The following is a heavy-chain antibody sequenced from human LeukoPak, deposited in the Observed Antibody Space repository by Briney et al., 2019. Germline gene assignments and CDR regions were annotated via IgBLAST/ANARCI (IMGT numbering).Heavy chain of an antibody. CDR3: AKAAYCGGDCYRYYSDY. J-gene: IGHJ4*02. CDR1: GFTFSSYS. D-gene: IGHD2-21*02. CDR2: ISYDGSNK. V-gene: IGHV3-30*04. Sequence: GRSLRLSCAASGFTFSSYSMHWVRQAPGKGLEWVTTISYDGSNKHYADSVKGRFTISRDNSKNTLYLQMNSLRAEDTAVYYCAKAAYCGGDCYRYYSDYWGQGTLVTVSS.